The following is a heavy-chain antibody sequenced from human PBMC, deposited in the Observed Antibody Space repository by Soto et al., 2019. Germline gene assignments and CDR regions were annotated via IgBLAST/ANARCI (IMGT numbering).Heavy chain of an antibody. CDR3: ARSQGSSTSLEIYYYYYYGMDV. V-gene: IGHV1-69*01. J-gene: IGHJ6*02. CDR1: GGTFSSYA. CDR2: IIPISDTT. Sequence: QVQLVQSGAEVKKPGSSVKVSCKASGGTFSSYAISWVRQAPGQGLEWMGGIIPISDTTNYAQKFQGRVTTTAHESTSKAYMEPGRLRSEDTAECYCARSQGSSTSLEIYYYYYYGMDVWGQGTTVTVSS. D-gene: IGHD2-2*01.